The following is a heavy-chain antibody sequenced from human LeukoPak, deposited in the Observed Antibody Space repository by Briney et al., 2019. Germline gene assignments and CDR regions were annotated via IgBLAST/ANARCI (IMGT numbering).Heavy chain of an antibody. V-gene: IGHV3-7*03. J-gene: IGHJ4*02. D-gene: IGHD1-1*01. CDR3: ARVNGLRYIDY. CDR2: IKQDGSEK. CDR1: GFTCSSYW. Sequence: GGSLRLSCAASGFTCSSYWMSWVRQAPGKGLEWVANIKQDGSEKYYVDSVKGRFTISRDNAKNSLYLQMNSLRAEDTAVYYCARVNGLRYIDYWGQGTLVTVSS.